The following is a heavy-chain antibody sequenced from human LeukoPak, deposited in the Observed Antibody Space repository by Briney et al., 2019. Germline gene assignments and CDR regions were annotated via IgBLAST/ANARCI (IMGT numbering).Heavy chain of an antibody. CDR1: GGSISTFY. D-gene: IGHD3-22*01. Sequence: SETLSLTCTVSGGSISTFYWSWLRQPPGKQLEWIGYVYYSGSTNYNPSFKTRVTISVDTSKNQFSLKLSSVTPADTAVYCCARVDYDSSGYFDYWGQGTLVTVSS. CDR3: ARVDYDSSGYFDY. CDR2: VYYSGST. J-gene: IGHJ4*02. V-gene: IGHV4-59*01.